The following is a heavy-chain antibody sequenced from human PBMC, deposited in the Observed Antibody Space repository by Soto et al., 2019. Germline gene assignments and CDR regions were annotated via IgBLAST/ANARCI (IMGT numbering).Heavy chain of an antibody. J-gene: IGHJ6*02. V-gene: IGHV4-30-4*08. D-gene: IGHD2-21*02. CDR2: IHYSGSI. CDR1: GGSISYEYYH. CDR3: AREDDGGDRDYYGLDV. Sequence: QVQLQQSGPGLVKPSQTLSLTCTVSGGSISYEYYHWTWIRQSPGKGLEWIGYIHYSGSIIYNPSFQSRVTISVDTSKNQFSLQLSSVTAADTAVYFCAREDDGGDRDYYGLDVWCQGTTVTVSS.